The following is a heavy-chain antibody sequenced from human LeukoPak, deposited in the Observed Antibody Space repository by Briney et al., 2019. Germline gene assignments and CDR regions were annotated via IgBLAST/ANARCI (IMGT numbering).Heavy chain of an antibody. Sequence: PSETLSLTCTVSGGSISSGSYYWSWIRQPAGKGLEWIGRIYTSGSTNYNPSLKSRVTISVDTSKNQFSLKLSSVTAADTAVYYCARDYEETDYDFWSGSLYYWGQGTLVTVSS. V-gene: IGHV4-61*02. CDR3: ARDYEETDYDFWSGSLYY. CDR2: IYTSGST. J-gene: IGHJ4*02. CDR1: GGSISSGSYY. D-gene: IGHD3-3*01.